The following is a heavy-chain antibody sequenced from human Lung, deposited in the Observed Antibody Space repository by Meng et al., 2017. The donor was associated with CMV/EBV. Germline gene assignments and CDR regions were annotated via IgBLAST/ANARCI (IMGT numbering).Heavy chain of an antibody. D-gene: IGHD3-22*01. J-gene: IGHJ4*02. CDR3: ARETDSSGWDY. V-gene: IGHV3-7*01. CDR2: IKQDGSEK. Sequence: SCTASGFTFSSYWMSWVRQAPGKGLEWVANIKQDGSEKYYVDSVKGRFTISRDNAKNSLYLQMNSLRAEDTAVYYCARETDSSGWDYWGQGTLVTVSS. CDR1: GFTFSSYW.